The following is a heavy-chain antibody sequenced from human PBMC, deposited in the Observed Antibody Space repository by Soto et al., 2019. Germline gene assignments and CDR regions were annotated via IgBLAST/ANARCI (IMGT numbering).Heavy chain of an antibody. CDR2: IFYSGST. J-gene: IGHJ4*02. CDR3: ARLPPLSAADTSLFEY. D-gene: IGHD6-13*01. Sequence: SETLSLTCTVSGGSMRSYYWSWIRQSPGKGLECIGYIFYSGSTSYNPSLKSRVTISVDTSKNQFSLILRSVTAADTALYYCARLPPLSAADTSLFEYWGEGTLVTVSS. CDR1: GGSMRSYY. V-gene: IGHV4-59*08.